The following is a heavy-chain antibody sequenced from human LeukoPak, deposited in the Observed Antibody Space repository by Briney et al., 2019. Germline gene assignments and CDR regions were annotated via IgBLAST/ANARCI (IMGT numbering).Heavy chain of an antibody. Sequence: EASVKVSCKASGYTFTSYGISWVRQAPGQGLEWMGWISAYNGNTNYAQKLQGRVTMTRDTSISTAYMELSRLRSDDTAVYYCARALFTHGSGSYYMGYWGQGTLVTVSS. D-gene: IGHD3-10*01. V-gene: IGHV1-18*01. CDR2: ISAYNGNT. CDR1: GYTFTSYG. J-gene: IGHJ4*02. CDR3: ARALFTHGSGSYYMGY.